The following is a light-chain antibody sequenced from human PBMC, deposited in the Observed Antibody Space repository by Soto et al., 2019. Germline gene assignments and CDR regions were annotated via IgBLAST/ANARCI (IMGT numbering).Light chain of an antibody. V-gene: IGKV1-33*01. Sequence: EIQMTQSPCSMAASVGDRVTITCRASQTTNNYLNWYQLKPGKAPKLLIYDASNLETGVPSRFSGSGSGTDFTFTISSLQPEDIATYYCQQYDDVPITFGQGTRLEIK. CDR3: QQYDDVPIT. CDR1: QTTNNY. CDR2: DAS. J-gene: IGKJ5*01.